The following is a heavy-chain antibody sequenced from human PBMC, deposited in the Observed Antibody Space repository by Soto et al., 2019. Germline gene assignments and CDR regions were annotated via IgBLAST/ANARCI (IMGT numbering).Heavy chain of an antibody. V-gene: IGHV1-46*01. D-gene: IGHD4-17*01. J-gene: IGHJ4*02. CDR3: ARERTCAVTTGATDY. CDR1: GYTFTSYY. CDR2: INPSGGST. Sequence: QVQLVQSGAEVKKPGASVKVSCKASGYTFTSYYMHWVRQAPGQGLEWMGIINPSGGSTSYAQKFQGGVTMTRDTSTSTVYMELSSLRSEDTAVYYCARERTCAVTTGATDYWGQGTLVTVSS.